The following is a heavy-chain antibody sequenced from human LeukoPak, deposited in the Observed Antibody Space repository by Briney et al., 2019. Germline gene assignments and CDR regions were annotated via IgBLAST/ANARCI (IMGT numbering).Heavy chain of an antibody. D-gene: IGHD3-3*01. Sequence: ASVKVSCKASGYTFTSYGISWVRQAPGQGLERMGWISAYNGNTNYAQKLQGRVTMTTDTSTSTAYMELRSLRSDDTAVYYCARDSGRGTIFGLRTGYWGQGTLVTVSS. CDR1: GYTFTSYG. CDR2: ISAYNGNT. CDR3: ARDSGRGTIFGLRTGY. V-gene: IGHV1-18*01. J-gene: IGHJ4*02.